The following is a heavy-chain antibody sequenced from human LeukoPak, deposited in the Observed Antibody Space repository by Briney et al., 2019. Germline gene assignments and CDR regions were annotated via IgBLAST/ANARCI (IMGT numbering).Heavy chain of an antibody. V-gene: IGHV1-2*02. J-gene: IGHJ4*02. CDR2: MNPDNGDT. CDR1: GYIFTDYY. D-gene: IGHD6-19*01. CDR3: ATVYSSGWLPIDS. Sequence: ASLKVSCKASGYIFTDYYIHWVRQAPGQGLEWMGWMNPDNGDTKYAQNFQGRVTMTRDTSISTAHMEMTRLGSDDTARYYCATVYSSGWLPIDSWGQGTLVTVSS.